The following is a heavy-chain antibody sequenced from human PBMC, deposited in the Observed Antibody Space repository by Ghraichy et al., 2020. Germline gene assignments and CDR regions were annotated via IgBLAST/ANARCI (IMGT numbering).Heavy chain of an antibody. Sequence: SETLSLTCAVYGGSFSGYYWSWIRQPPGKGLEWIGEINHSGSTNYNPSLKSRVTISVDTSKNQFSLKLSSVTAADTAVYYCARINRLRPPTRDYWGQGTLVTVSS. CDR2: INHSGST. D-gene: IGHD3-16*01. V-gene: IGHV4-34*01. CDR3: ARINRLRPPTRDY. CDR1: GGSFSGYY. J-gene: IGHJ4*02.